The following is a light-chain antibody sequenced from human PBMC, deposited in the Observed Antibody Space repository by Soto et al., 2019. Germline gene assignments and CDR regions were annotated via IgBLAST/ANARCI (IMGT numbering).Light chain of an antibody. CDR3: QQYGASPRT. CDR1: QSVSSNN. CDR2: GVS. V-gene: IGKV3-20*01. J-gene: IGKJ1*01. Sequence: EIVLTQSPGTRSLSPGERATLSCRASQSVSSNNLAWYQHKRGQAPRLLMYGVSSRATGIPDRFSGSGSGTDFTLTITRLEPEDFAVYYCQQYGASPRTFGQGTKVEIK.